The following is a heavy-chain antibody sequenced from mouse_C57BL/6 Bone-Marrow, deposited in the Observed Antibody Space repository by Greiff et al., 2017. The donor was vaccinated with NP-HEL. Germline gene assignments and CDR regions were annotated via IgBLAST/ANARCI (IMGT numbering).Heavy chain of an antibody. J-gene: IGHJ1*03. Sequence: QVQLQQPGAELVKPGASVKMSCKASGYTFTSYWITWVKQRPGQGLEWIGDLYPGSGSTNYNEKFKSKATLTVDTSSSTAYMQLSSLTSEDSAVYYCANNYYGSSYLYWYFDVWGTGTTVTVSS. D-gene: IGHD1-1*01. CDR2: LYPGSGST. CDR1: GYTFTSYW. CDR3: ANNYYGSSYLYWYFDV. V-gene: IGHV1-55*01.